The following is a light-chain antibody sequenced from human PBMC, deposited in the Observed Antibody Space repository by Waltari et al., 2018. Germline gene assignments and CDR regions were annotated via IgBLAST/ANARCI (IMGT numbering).Light chain of an antibody. CDR3: SSYTGRGTVI. CDR1: HSDIGSYSY. Sequence: QSVLTQPASVSGSPGQPIAIPCTGTHSDIGSYSYVPWYQQYPGKAPILIIYDLTERPSGVSTRFSGSKSGNTASLTISGLQADDEADYFCSSYTGRGTVIFGRGTMVTVL. CDR2: DLT. J-gene: IGLJ2*01. V-gene: IGLV2-14*01.